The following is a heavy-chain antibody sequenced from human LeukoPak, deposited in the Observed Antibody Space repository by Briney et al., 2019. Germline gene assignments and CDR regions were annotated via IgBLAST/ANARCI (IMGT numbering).Heavy chain of an antibody. D-gene: IGHD4-17*01. CDR1: GFTFSSYG. J-gene: IGHJ5*02. Sequence: GRSLRLSCAASGFTFSSYGMHWVRQAPGKGLEWVAVISYDGSNKYYADSVKGRFTISRDNSKNTLYLQMNSLRAEDTAVYYCAKDPRTTVTPWQFDPWGQGTLVTVSS. CDR3: AKDPRTTVTPWQFDP. V-gene: IGHV3-30*18. CDR2: ISYDGSNK.